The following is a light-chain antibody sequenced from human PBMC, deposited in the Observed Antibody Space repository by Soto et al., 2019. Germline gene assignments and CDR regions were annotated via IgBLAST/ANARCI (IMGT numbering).Light chain of an antibody. CDR2: ENN. V-gene: IGLV1-40*01. CDR1: SSNIGAGYE. CDR3: QSYDSSLSGYV. Sequence: QSVLTLPPSVSEAPGQRVTISCTGSSSNIGAGYEAHWYQQVPGTAPKLLIYENNNRPSGVPDRFSGSKSGTSASLAITGLQAEDEAEYYRQSYDSSLSGYVFGTGTKLTVL. J-gene: IGLJ1*01.